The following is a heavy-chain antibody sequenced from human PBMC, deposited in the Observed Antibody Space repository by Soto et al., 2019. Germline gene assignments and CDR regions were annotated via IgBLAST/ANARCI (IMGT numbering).Heavy chain of an antibody. D-gene: IGHD3-3*01. CDR3: ARVGNFVLRFLGPQTKTNWFDP. CDR2: INHSGNT. J-gene: IGHJ5*02. CDR1: GGSFSGYY. Sequence: QVQLQQWGAGLLKPSETLSLTCAVYGGSFSGYYWSWIGQPPGKGLEWIGEINHSGNTNYNPTLKSRVTISVDTSKNQFSLKLSSVTAADTAVYYCARVGNFVLRFLGPQTKTNWFDPWGQGTLVTVAS. V-gene: IGHV4-34*01.